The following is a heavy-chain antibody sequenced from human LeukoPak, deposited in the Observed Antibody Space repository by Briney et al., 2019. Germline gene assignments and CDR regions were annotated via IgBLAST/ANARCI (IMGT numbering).Heavy chain of an antibody. Sequence: GGSLRLSCAASGFTFSSYGMHWVRQAPGKGLEWVAVISYDGSNKYYADSVKGRFTISRDNSQNTLYLQMNSLRPEDTAVYYCAKGGASVTRYVDYWGQGTLVTVSS. J-gene: IGHJ4*02. CDR2: ISYDGSNK. CDR3: AKGGASVTRYVDY. CDR1: GFTFSSYG. D-gene: IGHD4-17*01. V-gene: IGHV3-30*18.